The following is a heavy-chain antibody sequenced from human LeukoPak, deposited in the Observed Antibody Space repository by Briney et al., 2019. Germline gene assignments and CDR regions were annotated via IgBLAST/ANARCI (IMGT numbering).Heavy chain of an antibody. CDR2: INPNSGGT. V-gene: IGHV1-2*02. J-gene: IGHJ4*02. D-gene: IGHD6-19*01. CDR3: ARDSVAGTTVYSFDY. CDR1: VYTFTGYY. Sequence: ASVNVSCKASVYTFTGYYMHWVRQAPGQGLEWMGWINPNSGGTNYAQNFQGRVTMTRDTSISTAYMELSRLRSDDTAVYYCARDSVAGTTVYSFDYWGQGTLVTVSS.